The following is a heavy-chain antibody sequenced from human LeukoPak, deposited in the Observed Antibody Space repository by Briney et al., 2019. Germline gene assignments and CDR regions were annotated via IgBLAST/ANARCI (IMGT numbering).Heavy chain of an antibody. CDR3: ARGGPRPKYYD. D-gene: IGHD3-10*01. V-gene: IGHV4-30-4*01. J-gene: IGHJ4*02. Sequence: PSETLSLTCTVSGGSISSGDYYWSWIRQPPGKGLEWIGYIYYSGSTYYSPSLKSRVTISVDTSKNQFSLKLSSVTAADTAVYYCARGGPRPKYYDWGQGTLVTVSS. CDR1: GGSISSGDYY. CDR2: IYYSGST.